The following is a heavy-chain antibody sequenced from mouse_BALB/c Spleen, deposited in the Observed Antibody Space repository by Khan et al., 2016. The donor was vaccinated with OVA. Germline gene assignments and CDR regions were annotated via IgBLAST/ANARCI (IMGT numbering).Heavy chain of an antibody. CDR1: GFSLTTYG. V-gene: IGHV2-2*01. J-gene: IGHJ3*01. CDR3: ARNSYMYDFTY. Sequence: VQLQESGPGLVRPSQTLSITCTVSGFSLTTYGVHWVRQSPGKGLEWLGVIRSAGKTDYNAAFISRLSITKDNSKSQVFFKMNSLQADDTVMYYCARNSYMYDFTYWGQGTLVTVSA. CDR2: IRSAGKT. D-gene: IGHD2-14*01.